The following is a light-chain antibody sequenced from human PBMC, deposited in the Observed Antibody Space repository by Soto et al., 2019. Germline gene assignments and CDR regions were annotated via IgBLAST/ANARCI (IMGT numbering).Light chain of an antibody. CDR3: KQYNRGTYT. CDR1: QSISSW. J-gene: IGKJ2*01. V-gene: IGKV1-5*01. Sequence: DIQMTQSPSTLSASVGDRVTITCRASQSISSWLAWYQQKPGKAPKLLIYDASSLESGVPSRVSGSGSGTEFTHTSSSLQPDDFAAYYCKQYNRGTYTLGQGTKLDIK. CDR2: DAS.